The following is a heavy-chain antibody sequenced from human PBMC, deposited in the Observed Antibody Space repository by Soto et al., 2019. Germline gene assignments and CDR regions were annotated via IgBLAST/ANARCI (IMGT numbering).Heavy chain of an antibody. CDR3: ARVGTPYGSGPFDP. Sequence: EVQLVQSGAEVKKPGESLKISCKGSGYIFTSNWIGWVRQLPGKGLEWMGMIYPGDSDIRYNPSFQGQVTISADKSITTAYLQWSSLKASDTAMYYCARVGTPYGSGPFDPWGQGTLVTVSS. D-gene: IGHD3-10*01. CDR1: GYIFTSNW. J-gene: IGHJ5*02. V-gene: IGHV5-51*03. CDR2: IYPGDSDI.